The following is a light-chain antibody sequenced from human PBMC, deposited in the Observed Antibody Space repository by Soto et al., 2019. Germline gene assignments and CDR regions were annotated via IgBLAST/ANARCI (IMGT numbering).Light chain of an antibody. CDR2: KAS. CDR1: QSISSW. J-gene: IGKJ2*01. V-gene: IGKV1-5*03. CDR3: QQYSSYPYT. Sequence: DIQMTQSPSTLSASVGDRVTITCRASQSISSWVAWYQQKLGKAPKLLIYKASSLESGVPSRFSGSGSGTDFTLTISSLQPDDFATYYCQQYSSYPYTFGQGTKLEIK.